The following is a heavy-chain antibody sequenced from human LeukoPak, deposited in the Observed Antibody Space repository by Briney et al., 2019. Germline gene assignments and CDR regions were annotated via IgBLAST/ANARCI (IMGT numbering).Heavy chain of an antibody. V-gene: IGHV3-7*03. CDR2: IRQDGNEK. D-gene: IGHD3-10*01. Sequence: GGSLRLSCAASGFTLSSFWMHWVRQAPGKGLEWVANIRQDGNEKYYINSVKGRFTISRDNGKTSLYLQMNNLRAEDTAVYFCATGTPFGGAWGQGTLVTVSS. J-gene: IGHJ4*02. CDR1: GFTLSSFW. CDR3: ATGTPFGGA.